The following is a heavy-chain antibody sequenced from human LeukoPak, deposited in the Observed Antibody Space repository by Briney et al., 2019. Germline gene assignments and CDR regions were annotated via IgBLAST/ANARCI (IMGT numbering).Heavy chain of an antibody. CDR2: IDWDDDK. CDR3: ARIRLLAGVVTFDY. J-gene: IGHJ4*02. CDR1: GFSLSTSGMC. Sequence: SGPVLVKPTQTLTLTCTFSGFSLSTSGMCVSWIRQPPGKALEWLARIDWDDDKFYSTSLKTRLTISKDTSKNQVVLTMTNMDPVDTATYYCARIRLLAGVVTFDYWGQGTLVTVSS. D-gene: IGHD3-3*01. V-gene: IGHV2-70*16.